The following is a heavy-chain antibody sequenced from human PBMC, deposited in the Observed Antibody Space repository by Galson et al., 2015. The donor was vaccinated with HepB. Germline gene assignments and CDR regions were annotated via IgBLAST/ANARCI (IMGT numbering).Heavy chain of an antibody. V-gene: IGHV3-53*01. Sequence: SLRLSCAASGFTVSSNYMSWVRQAPGKGLEWVSVIYSGGSTYYADSVKGRFTVSRDNSKNTLYLQMNSLRAEDTAVYYCARESYSGYDIDYWGQGTLVTVSS. CDR3: ARESYSGYDIDY. D-gene: IGHD5-12*01. CDR1: GFTVSSNY. J-gene: IGHJ4*02. CDR2: IYSGGST.